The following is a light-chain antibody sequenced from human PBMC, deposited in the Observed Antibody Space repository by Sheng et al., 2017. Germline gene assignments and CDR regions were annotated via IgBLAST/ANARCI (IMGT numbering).Light chain of an antibody. V-gene: IGKV1-39*01. J-gene: IGKJ3*01. CDR3: QQTYSMFPIT. CDR1: QGISTY. Sequence: DIQMTQSPSSLSASVGDRVTISCRPSQGISTYLNWYQQKPGKAPKLLIYAASSLQSGVPSRFSGSGSGTDFTLTISNLQPEDFATYYCQQTYSMFPITFGPG. CDR2: AAS.